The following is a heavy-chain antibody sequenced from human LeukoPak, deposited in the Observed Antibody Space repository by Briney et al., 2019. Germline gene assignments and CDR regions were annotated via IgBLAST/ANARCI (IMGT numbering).Heavy chain of an antibody. CDR1: GFTFSNYA. D-gene: IGHD3-3*01. V-gene: IGHV3-23*01. Sequence: GASLRLSCVASGFTFSNYAMSWVRQAAGKRLEWVSAVTGSGSTIYYADSVKGRFTISRDNAKNSLYLQMNSLRAEDTAVYYCARVLRFLRYFDYWGQGTLVTVSS. J-gene: IGHJ4*02. CDR3: ARVLRFLRYFDY. CDR2: VTGSGSTI.